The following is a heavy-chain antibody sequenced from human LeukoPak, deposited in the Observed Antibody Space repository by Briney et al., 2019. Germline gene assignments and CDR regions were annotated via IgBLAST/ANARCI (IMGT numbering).Heavy chain of an antibody. D-gene: IGHD3-22*01. J-gene: IGHJ4*02. CDR3: ARDGQEYYDSSGYLHY. CDR2: ISSSSSYI. V-gene: IGHV3-21*01. Sequence: ASVKVSCKASGYTFSSYIMNWVRQAPGKGLEWVSSISSSSSYIYYADSVKGRFTISRDNARNSLYLQVNSLRAEDTAVYYCARDGQEYYDSSGYLHYWGQGTLVTVSS. CDR1: GYTFSSYI.